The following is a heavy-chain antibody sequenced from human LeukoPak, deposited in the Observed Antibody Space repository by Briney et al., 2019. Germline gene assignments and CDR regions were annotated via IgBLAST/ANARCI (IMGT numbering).Heavy chain of an antibody. Sequence: GGSLRLACAASGFTFSGSAMHWVRQASGKGLEWVGRIRTKSNNYATTYGASVKGRFTISRDDSKNTAYLQMNSLKTEDTAVYYCANYDNSGNYYVNYWGQGTLVTVSS. CDR2: IRTKSNNYAT. D-gene: IGHD3-22*01. CDR3: ANYDNSGNYYVNY. J-gene: IGHJ4*02. V-gene: IGHV3-73*01. CDR1: GFTFSGSA.